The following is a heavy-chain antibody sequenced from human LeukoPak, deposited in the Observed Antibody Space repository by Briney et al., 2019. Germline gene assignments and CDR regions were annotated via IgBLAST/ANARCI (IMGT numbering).Heavy chain of an antibody. J-gene: IGHJ4*02. CDR1: GYTFTGYY. CDR2: INPNSGGT. V-gene: IGHV1-2*04. CDR3: ARDGGSEGPVFDY. D-gene: IGHD6-19*01. Sequence: ASVKVSCKASGYTFTGYYMHWVRQAPGQGLEWMGWINPNSGGTNYAQKFQGWVTMTRDTSISTAYMELSRLRSDDTAVYYCARDGGSEGPVFDYWGQGTLVTVSS.